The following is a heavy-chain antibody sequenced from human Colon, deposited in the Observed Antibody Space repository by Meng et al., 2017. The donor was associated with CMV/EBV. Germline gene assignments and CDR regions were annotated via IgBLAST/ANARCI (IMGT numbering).Heavy chain of an antibody. Sequence: VQLVLSGGGAIQSGVSLHLSCPASGFTFSNYGMHWVRQAPDKGLEWVAFIQYDGENKYYADSVNGRLTIARDNSKNTLYLQMNSLRVEDTAVYYCAKDTGKGDFWGQGTLVTVSS. CDR1: GFTFSNYG. CDR3: AKDTGKGDF. CDR2: IQYDGENK. D-gene: IGHD2-8*02. J-gene: IGHJ4*02. V-gene: IGHV3-30*02.